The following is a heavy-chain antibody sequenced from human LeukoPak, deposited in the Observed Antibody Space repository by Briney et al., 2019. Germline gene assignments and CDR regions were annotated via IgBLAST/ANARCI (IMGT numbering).Heavy chain of an antibody. CDR2: IYTSGST. CDR3: AREVELRPIMHNWFDP. J-gene: IGHJ5*02. D-gene: IGHD1-7*01. V-gene: IGHV4-4*07. CDR1: GGSFSSYY. Sequence: SETLSLTCTVSGGSFSSYYWSWIRQPAGKGLEWIGRIYTSGSTNYNPSLKSRVTMSVDTSKNQFSLKLSSVTAADAAVYYCAREVELRPIMHNWFDPWGQRTLVTVSS.